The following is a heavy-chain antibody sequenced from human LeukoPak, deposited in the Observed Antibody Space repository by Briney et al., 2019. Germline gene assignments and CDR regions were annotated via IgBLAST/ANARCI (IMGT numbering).Heavy chain of an antibody. CDR1: GGSITSYY. CDR2: LFHSGTR. CDR3: ARRRGWKQQLVYFDY. J-gene: IGHJ4*02. Sequence: KSSETLSLTCTGSGGSITSYYWSWIRQPPGKGLEWIGYLFHSGTRRYNPSLKSRVTISADTTKNQIFLTLNSTTAADTAVYYCARRRGWKQQLVYFDYWGQGTLATVSS. D-gene: IGHD6-13*01. V-gene: IGHV4-59*08.